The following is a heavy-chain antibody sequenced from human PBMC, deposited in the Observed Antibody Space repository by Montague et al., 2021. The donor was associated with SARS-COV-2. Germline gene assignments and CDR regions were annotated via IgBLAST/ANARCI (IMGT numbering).Heavy chain of an antibody. CDR1: GDSVCGINAA. CDR3: ARDAHIGSTWPFSGYGMDV. V-gene: IGHV6-1*01. J-gene: IGHJ6*02. CDR2: TNYRSEWHY. D-gene: IGHD6-13*01. Sequence: CAISGDSVCGINAARNWDRQSSSSQLESLGGTNYRSEWHYDYAVPVKSRILIIPDTFDNQFSLQLNSVTPEDTAVYYCARDAHIGSTWPFSGYGMDVWGQGTTVTVSS.